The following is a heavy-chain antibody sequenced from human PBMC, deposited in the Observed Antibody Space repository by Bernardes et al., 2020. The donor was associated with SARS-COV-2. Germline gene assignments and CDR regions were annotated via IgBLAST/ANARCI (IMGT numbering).Heavy chain of an antibody. CDR2: IYSGGST. CDR3: ARDHSPDRSYYYGLDV. Sequence: GGSLRLSCVASGLSVSANYWTWVRQAPGKGLEWVSVIYSGGSTYYADSVKGRFTISRDDSRNTLYLQMSSLRGEDTAVYYCARDHSPDRSYYYGLDVWGQGTTVTVSS. J-gene: IGHJ6*02. V-gene: IGHV3-53*01. CDR1: GLSVSANY.